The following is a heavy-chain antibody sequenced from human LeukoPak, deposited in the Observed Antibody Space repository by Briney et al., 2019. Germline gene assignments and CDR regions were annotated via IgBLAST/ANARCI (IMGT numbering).Heavy chain of an antibody. Sequence: PSETLSLTCTVSGGSISSYYWGWIRQPPGKGLEWIGSIYYSGSTYYNPSLKSRVTISVDTSKNQFSLKLSSVTAADTAVYYCARRSEGATNYWGQGTLVTVSS. CDR3: ARRSEGATNY. J-gene: IGHJ4*02. CDR1: GGSISSYY. D-gene: IGHD1-26*01. CDR2: IYYSGST. V-gene: IGHV4-39*01.